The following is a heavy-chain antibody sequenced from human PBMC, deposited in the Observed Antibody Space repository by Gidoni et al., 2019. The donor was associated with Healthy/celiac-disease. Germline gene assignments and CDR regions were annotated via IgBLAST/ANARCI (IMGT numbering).Heavy chain of an antibody. Sequence: QVQLVESGGGVVQPGRSLRLSCAASGFTFSRYGMHWVRQAPGKGLEWGEVISYDGSNKYYADSVKGRFTISRDNSKNTLYLQMNSLRAEDTAVYYCAKDQIPEGFDWLAFDYWGQGTLVTVSS. CDR2: ISYDGSNK. J-gene: IGHJ4*02. CDR1: GFTFSRYG. V-gene: IGHV3-30*18. D-gene: IGHD3-9*01. CDR3: AKDQIPEGFDWLAFDY.